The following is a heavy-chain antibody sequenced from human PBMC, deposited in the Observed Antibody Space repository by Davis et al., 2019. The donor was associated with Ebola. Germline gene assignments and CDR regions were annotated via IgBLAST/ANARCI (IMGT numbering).Heavy chain of an antibody. Sequence: PGGSLRLSCEASGFMFSSYWMNWVRQAPGKGLEWIGEINHSGSTNYNPSLKSRVTISVDTSKNQFSLKLSSVTAADTAVYYCARGAPQDIVLMEDAFDIWGQGTMVTVSS. J-gene: IGHJ3*02. CDR1: GFMFSSYW. CDR2: INHSGST. CDR3: ARGAPQDIVLMEDAFDI. V-gene: IGHV4-34*01. D-gene: IGHD2-8*01.